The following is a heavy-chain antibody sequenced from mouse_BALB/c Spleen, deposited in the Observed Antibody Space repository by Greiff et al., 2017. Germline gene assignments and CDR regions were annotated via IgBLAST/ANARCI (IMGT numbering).Heavy chain of an antibody. CDR1: GFTINDTY. V-gene: IGHV14-3*02. Sequence: EVKLMESGAELVKPGASVKLSCTASGFTINDTYMHWVKQRPEQGLEWIGRIDPANGNTKYDPKFQGKATITADTSSNTAYLQLSSLTSEDTAVYYSAPYGSGGYWGQGTLVTVSA. CDR2: IDPANGNT. CDR3: APYGSGGY. J-gene: IGHJ3*01. D-gene: IGHD1-1*01.